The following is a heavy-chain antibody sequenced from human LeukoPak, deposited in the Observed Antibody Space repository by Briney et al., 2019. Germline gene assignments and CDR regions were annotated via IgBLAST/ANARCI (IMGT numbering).Heavy chain of an antibody. CDR3: ARFGDSSGYYVTDYFDY. Sequence: SETLSLTCAVSGYSISSGYYWDWIRQPPGKGLEWIGSIYHSGSTYYNPSLKSRVTISVDTSKNQFSLKLSSVTAADTAVYYCARFGDSSGYYVTDYFDYWGQGTLVTVSS. CDR1: GYSISSGYY. CDR2: IYHSGST. D-gene: IGHD3-22*01. J-gene: IGHJ4*02. V-gene: IGHV4-38-2*01.